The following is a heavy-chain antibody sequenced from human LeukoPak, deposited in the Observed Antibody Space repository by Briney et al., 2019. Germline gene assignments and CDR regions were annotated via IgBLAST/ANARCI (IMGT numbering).Heavy chain of an antibody. Sequence: GGSLRLSCAASGFTFSLSWMHWVRQAPGKGLEWVSSINYDARSRTYADSVKGRLTISRDNAENTLFLQMNSLRVQDSAIYSCVRGAGPGTPFDWGQGILVTVSS. J-gene: IGHJ1*01. V-gene: IGHV3-74*01. D-gene: IGHD1-1*01. CDR1: GFTFSLSW. CDR2: INYDARSR. CDR3: VRGAGPGTPFD.